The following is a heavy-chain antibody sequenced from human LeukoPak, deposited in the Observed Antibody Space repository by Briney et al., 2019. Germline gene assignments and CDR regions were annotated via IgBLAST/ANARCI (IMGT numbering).Heavy chain of an antibody. V-gene: IGHV1-8*03. Sequence: ASVKVSCKASGYTFTSYDINWVRQATGQGLEWMGWMNPNSGNTGYAQKFQGRVTITRNTSISTAYMELSSLRSEDTAVYYCARIRKIAAAGTGYNWFDPWGQGTLVTVSS. CDR3: ARIRKIAAAGTGYNWFDP. D-gene: IGHD6-13*01. J-gene: IGHJ5*02. CDR2: MNPNSGNT. CDR1: GYTFTSYD.